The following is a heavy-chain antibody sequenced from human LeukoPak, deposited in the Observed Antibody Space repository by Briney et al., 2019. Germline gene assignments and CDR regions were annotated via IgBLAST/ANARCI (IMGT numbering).Heavy chain of an antibody. CDR3: ARDGGLYCSGGSCDDFDY. Sequence: GGSLRLSCATSGFTFDDYGMSWVRQAPGKGLEWVSGINWNGGGTGYADSVKGRFTISRDNAKNSLYLQMNSLRAEDTALYYCARDGGLYCSGGSCDDFDYWGQGTLVTVSS. V-gene: IGHV3-20*04. CDR2: INWNGGGT. J-gene: IGHJ4*02. CDR1: GFTFDDYG. D-gene: IGHD2-15*01.